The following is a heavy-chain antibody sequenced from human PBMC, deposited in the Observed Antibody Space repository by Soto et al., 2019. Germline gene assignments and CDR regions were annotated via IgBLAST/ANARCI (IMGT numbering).Heavy chain of an antibody. Sequence: QVQLQESGPGLVKPSETLSLTCTVSGGAISSYYWSWIRQPPGKGLEWICYIYYSGRTNNNPSLESRVTISVATSKIQSALKLSSVTAADAAVYYCARTNWNSPTYFDYWGQGTLVTVSS. V-gene: IGHV4-59*08. J-gene: IGHJ4*02. CDR3: ARTNWNSPTYFDY. CDR1: GGAISSYY. D-gene: IGHD1-7*01. CDR2: IYYSGRT.